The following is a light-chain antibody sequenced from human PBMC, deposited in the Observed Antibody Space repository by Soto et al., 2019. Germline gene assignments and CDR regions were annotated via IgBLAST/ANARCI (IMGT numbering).Light chain of an antibody. CDR1: QSVSSY. CDR3: QQRMNWPPTYT. V-gene: IGKV3-11*01. CDR2: DAS. J-gene: IGKJ2*01. Sequence: EIVLTQSPATLSLSPGERATLSCRASQSVSSYLAWYQQKPDRAPRLLIYDASNRATGIPARFSGSGSGTDVTLTISSLEPEDFAVYSCQQRMNWPPTYTFGQGTKLEIK.